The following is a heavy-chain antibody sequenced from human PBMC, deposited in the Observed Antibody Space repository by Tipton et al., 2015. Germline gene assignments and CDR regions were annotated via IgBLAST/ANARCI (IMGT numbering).Heavy chain of an antibody. Sequence: GLVKPSETLSLTCTVSGGSVSSDSYYWNWIRQPPGKGLEWIGYIDYSGSTAYNPSLKGRVSISADTSKAQFSLKLSSVTAADTAVYYCARDAGRYYDSSGLSWYFDLWGRGTLVTVPS. D-gene: IGHD3-22*01. V-gene: IGHV4-61*01. J-gene: IGHJ2*01. CDR3: ARDAGRYYDSSGLSWYFDL. CDR2: IDYSGST. CDR1: GGSVSSDSYY.